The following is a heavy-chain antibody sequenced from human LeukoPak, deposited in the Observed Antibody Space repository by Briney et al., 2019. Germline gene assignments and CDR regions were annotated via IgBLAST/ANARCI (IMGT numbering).Heavy chain of an antibody. D-gene: IGHD3-16*02. CDR1: GGSISSYY. V-gene: IGHV4-59*01. CDR3: ARAKYPGELSH. CDR2: IYYSGST. J-gene: IGHJ4*02. Sequence: SETLSLTCTVSGGSISSYYWSWIRQPPGKGLEWIGYIYYSGSTNYNPSLKSRFPISVDTSKNQFSLKLSSVTAADTAVYYCARAKYPGELSHWGQGTLVTVSS.